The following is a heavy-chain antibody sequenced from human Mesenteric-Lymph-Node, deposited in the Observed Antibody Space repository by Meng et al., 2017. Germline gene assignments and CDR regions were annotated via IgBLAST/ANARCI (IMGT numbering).Heavy chain of an antibody. CDR1: GFTFSSYW. J-gene: IGHJ3*02. D-gene: IGHD3-22*01. CDR3: ARDQGYYDSSGYYHDDAFDI. V-gene: IGHV3-7*01. Sequence: GESLKISCAASGFTFSSYWMSWVRQAPGKGLEWVANIKQDGSEKYYVDSVKGRFTISRDNAKNSLYLQMNSLRAEDTAVYYCARDQGYYDSSGYYHDDAFDIWGQGKRVT. CDR2: IKQDGSEK.